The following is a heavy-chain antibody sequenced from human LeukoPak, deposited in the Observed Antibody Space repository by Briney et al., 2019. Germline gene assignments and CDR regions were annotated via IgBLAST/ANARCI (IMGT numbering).Heavy chain of an antibody. Sequence: PGGSLRLSCAASGFTFSRYWMYWVRQAPGKGLEWVASIKLDGSEQYYVDSVKGRFTISRDNAKSSLYLQMNSLRAEGTAVYYCARAPARARLDYWGQGALVTVSS. V-gene: IGHV3-7*01. CDR2: IKLDGSEQ. D-gene: IGHD6-6*01. J-gene: IGHJ4*02. CDR3: ARAPARARLDY. CDR1: GFTFSRYW.